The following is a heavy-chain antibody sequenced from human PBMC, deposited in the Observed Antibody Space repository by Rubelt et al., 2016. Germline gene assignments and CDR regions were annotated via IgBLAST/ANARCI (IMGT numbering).Heavy chain of an antibody. V-gene: IGHV4-59*01. CDR3: ARGSPGWGFKDY. Sequence: QVQLQESGPGLVKPSETLSLTCTVSGGSISSYYWSWIRQPPGKGLEWIGYIYYSGGTNYNPSLKSRVTMSVETAKNQFSLKLSSVTAADTAVYYCARGSPGWGFKDYWGQGTLVTVSS. J-gene: IGHJ4*02. D-gene: IGHD7-27*01. CDR1: GGSISSYY. CDR2: IYYSGGT.